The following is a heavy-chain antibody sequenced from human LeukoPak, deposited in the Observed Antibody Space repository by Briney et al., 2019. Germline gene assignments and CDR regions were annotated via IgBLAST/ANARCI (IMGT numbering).Heavy chain of an antibody. CDR1: GGSFSGYY. V-gene: IGHV4-34*01. Sequence: PSETLSLTCAVYGGSFSGYYWSWIRQPPGKGLEWIGEINHSGSTNYNPSRKSRVTISVDTSKNQFSLKLSSVTAADTAVYYCARGFVVVTAIKYYFDYWGQGTLVTVSS. D-gene: IGHD2-21*02. CDR3: ARGFVVVTAIKYYFDY. J-gene: IGHJ4*02. CDR2: INHSGST.